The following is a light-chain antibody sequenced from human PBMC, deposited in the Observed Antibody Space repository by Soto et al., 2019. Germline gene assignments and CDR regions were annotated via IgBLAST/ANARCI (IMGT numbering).Light chain of an antibody. J-gene: IGKJ1*01. CDR2: GAS. CDR1: QSVSNNY. CDR3: HQYGSSPWA. V-gene: IGKV3-20*01. Sequence: DIVLTQSPGTLSLSPGERATLSCRASQSVSNNYLGWYQQKPGQAPRLLIYGASRRATGITDRFSGSGSGTDFTLTINRLEPEDFAVYYCHQYGSSPWAFGQGTKVEIK.